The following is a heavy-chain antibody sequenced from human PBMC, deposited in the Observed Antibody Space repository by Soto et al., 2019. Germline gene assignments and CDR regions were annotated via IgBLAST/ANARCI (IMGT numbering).Heavy chain of an antibody. CDR1: GFTFSTYG. Sequence: QVQLVESGGGVVQTGRSLRLSCAASGFTFSTYGMHWVRQAPGKGLEWVAVIWNDGSTKYYADSVKGRFTISRDDSKNTLYLQMNSLRAEDTAVYYCARVLRYFDWDYAFDIWGQGTMVTVSS. J-gene: IGHJ3*02. CDR2: IWNDGSTK. D-gene: IGHD3-9*01. V-gene: IGHV3-33*01. CDR3: ARVLRYFDWDYAFDI.